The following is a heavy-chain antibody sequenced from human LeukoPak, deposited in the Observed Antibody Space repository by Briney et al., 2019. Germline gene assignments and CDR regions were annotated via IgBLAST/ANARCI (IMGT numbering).Heavy chain of an antibody. CDR1: GFTFSSYA. CDR3: AKDSPGYSSSWPRIFDY. CDR2: ISGSGGST. J-gene: IGHJ4*02. D-gene: IGHD6-13*01. Sequence: GGSLRLSCAASGFTFSSYAMRWVRQAPGKGLEWVSAISGSGGSTYYADSVKGRFTISRDNSKNTLYLQMNSLRAEDTAVYYCAKDSPGYSSSWPRIFDYWGQGTLVTVSS. V-gene: IGHV3-23*01.